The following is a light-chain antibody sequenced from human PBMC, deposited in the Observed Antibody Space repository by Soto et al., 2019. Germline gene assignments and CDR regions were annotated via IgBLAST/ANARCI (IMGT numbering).Light chain of an antibody. Sequence: DIQMTQSPSSLSASVGDRVTITCQASQDIRNHLNWYQQKPGKAPKLLIYDASNLETGVPSRFSGSGSGTDFTLTISSPQPEDIATYYCQQFDNLPFGQGTKLEIK. CDR2: DAS. J-gene: IGKJ2*01. CDR1: QDIRNH. CDR3: QQFDNLP. V-gene: IGKV1-33*01.